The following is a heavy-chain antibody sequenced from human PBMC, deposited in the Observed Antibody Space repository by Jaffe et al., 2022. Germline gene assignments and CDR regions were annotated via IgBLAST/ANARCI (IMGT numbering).Heavy chain of an antibody. CDR3: AKDTAFYCSGGSCYSDY. J-gene: IGHJ4*02. CDR1: GFTFSSYA. CDR2: ISGSGGST. Sequence: EVQLLESGGGLVQPGGSLRLSCAASGFTFSSYAMSWVRQAPGKGLEWVSAISGSGGSTYYADSVKGRFTISRDNSKNTLYLQMNSLRAEDTAVYYCAKDTAFYCSGGSCYSDYWGQGTLVTVSS. D-gene: IGHD2-15*01. V-gene: IGHV3-23*01.